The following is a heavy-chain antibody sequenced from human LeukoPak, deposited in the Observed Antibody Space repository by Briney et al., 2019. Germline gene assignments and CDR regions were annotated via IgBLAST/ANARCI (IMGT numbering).Heavy chain of an antibody. CDR2: ISSSSSYI. J-gene: IGHJ4*02. CDR3: ATYGSGSY. D-gene: IGHD1-26*01. Sequence: GRSLRLSCAASGFTFSSYSMNWVRQAPGKGLEWVSSISSSSSYIYHADSVKGRFTISRDNAKNSLYLQMNSLRAEDTAVYYCATYGSGSYWGQGTLVTVSS. CDR1: GFTFSSYS. V-gene: IGHV3-21*01.